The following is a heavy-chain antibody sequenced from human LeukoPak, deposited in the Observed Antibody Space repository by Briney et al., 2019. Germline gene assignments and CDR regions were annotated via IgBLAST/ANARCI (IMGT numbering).Heavy chain of an antibody. CDR2: INSDGTIT. CDR1: ELTFSRYW. D-gene: IGHD2-2*01. CDR3: ARGPFTSISRYFDY. Sequence: GGSLRLSCAASELTFSRYWMQWVRQAPGKGLVCVSRINSDGTITNYADSVKGRFTISRDNAKNTLYLQMNSLRAEDTAVYYCARGPFTSISRYFDYWGQGTLVTVSS. J-gene: IGHJ4*02. V-gene: IGHV3-74*01.